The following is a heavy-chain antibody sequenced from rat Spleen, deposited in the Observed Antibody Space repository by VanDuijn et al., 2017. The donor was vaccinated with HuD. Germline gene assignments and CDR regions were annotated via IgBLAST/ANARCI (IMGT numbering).Heavy chain of an antibody. D-gene: IGHD1-12*02. CDR1: GFTFRNYD. CDR3: ATDGFYDGTYYAVYVMDA. Sequence: EVQLVESGGGLVQPGRSLKLSCAASGFTFRNYDMAWVRQAPMKGLEWVATIIYDGTRTFYRDSVKGRSTVSRDNERSTLYLQVDSLRSEDTATYYCATDGFYDGTYYAVYVMDAWGQGASVTVSS. V-gene: IGHV5S10*01. CDR2: IIYDGTRT. J-gene: IGHJ4*01.